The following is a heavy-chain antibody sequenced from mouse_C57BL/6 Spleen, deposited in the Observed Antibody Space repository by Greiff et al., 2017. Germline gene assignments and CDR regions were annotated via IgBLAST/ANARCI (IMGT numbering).Heavy chain of an antibody. Sequence: EVKLVESGPELVKPGASVKMSCKASGYTFTDYNMHWVKQSHGKSLEWIGYINPNNGGTSYNQKFKGKATLTVNKSSSTAYMELRSLTSEDSAVYYCARPYSDLWYFDVWGTGTTVTVSS. CDR1: GYTFTDYN. D-gene: IGHD2-13*01. CDR2: INPNNGGT. V-gene: IGHV1-22*01. CDR3: ARPYSDLWYFDV. J-gene: IGHJ1*03.